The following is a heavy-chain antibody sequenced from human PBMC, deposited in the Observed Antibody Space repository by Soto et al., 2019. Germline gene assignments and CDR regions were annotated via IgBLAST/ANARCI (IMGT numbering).Heavy chain of an antibody. Sequence: QLQLQESGPGLVKPSETLSLTCTVSGGSISSSTYYWGWIRQPPGKGLEWIGSIYYRGSTYYNPPLKSRXXIXVXXSKNQFSLKLSSVTAADTAVYYCARVHSSGWDLAYWGQGTLVTVSS. CDR2: IYYRGST. CDR3: ARVHSSGWDLAY. J-gene: IGHJ4*02. CDR1: GGSISSSTYY. V-gene: IGHV4-39*01. D-gene: IGHD6-19*01.